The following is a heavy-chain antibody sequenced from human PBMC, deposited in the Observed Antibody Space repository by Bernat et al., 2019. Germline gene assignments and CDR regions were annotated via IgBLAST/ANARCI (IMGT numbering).Heavy chain of an antibody. V-gene: IGHV3-53*05. J-gene: IGHJ3*02. CDR3: GRGVDGAFDI. CDR1: GLTVSSNH. CDR2: IYSGGT. Sequence: EVQLVETGGGLIQPGGSLRLSCAASGLTVSSNHMSWVRQAPGKGLEWVSVIYSGGTQYADSVKGRFTISRDNSKNTLYLQMNSPRAEETGVYYCGRGVDGAFDIWGRGTTVTVSS.